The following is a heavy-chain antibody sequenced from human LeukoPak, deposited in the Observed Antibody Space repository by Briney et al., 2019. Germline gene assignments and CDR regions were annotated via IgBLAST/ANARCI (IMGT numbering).Heavy chain of an antibody. CDR3: ARGDGSGSYPYFDY. V-gene: IGHV4-30-4*01. Sequence: PSQTLSLTCTVSGGSISSGDYYWSWIRQPPGKGLEWIGYIYYSGSTYYNPSLKSRVTISVDTSKNQFSLKLSSVTAADTAVYYCARGDGSGSYPYFDYWGQGTLVTVSS. D-gene: IGHD3-10*01. CDR1: GGSISSGDYY. CDR2: IYYSGST. J-gene: IGHJ4*02.